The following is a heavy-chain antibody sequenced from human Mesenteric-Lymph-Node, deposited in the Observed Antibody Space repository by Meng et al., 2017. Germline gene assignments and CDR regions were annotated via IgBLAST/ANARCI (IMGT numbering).Heavy chain of an antibody. V-gene: IGHV3-15*05. Sequence: GESLKISCAASGFTFSNAWMTWVRQAPGKGLEWVGRIKSRSDGGTTDYAAPVKGRFSISRDDSKNTLYLQMNSLRAEDTALYYCAKGGMLGGSSGTVDYWGQGTLVTVSS. J-gene: IGHJ4*02. CDR3: AKGGMLGGSSGTVDY. D-gene: IGHD6-19*01. CDR2: IKSRSDGGTT. CDR1: GFTFSNAW.